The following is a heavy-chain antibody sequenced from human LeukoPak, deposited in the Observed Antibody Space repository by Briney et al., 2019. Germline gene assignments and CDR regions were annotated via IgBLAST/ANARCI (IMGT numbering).Heavy chain of an antibody. Sequence: GGSLRLSCAASGFTFSSHGIHWVRQAPGKGLEWVAVISYDGSNKYYVDSVKGRFTISRDNSKNTLNLQMNSLRAEDTAVYYCAKMRTPTAHSGDAFDIWGQGTMVTVSS. CDR3: AKMRTPTAHSGDAFDI. CDR1: GFTFSSHG. D-gene: IGHD4-17*01. CDR2: ISYDGSNK. V-gene: IGHV3-30*18. J-gene: IGHJ3*02.